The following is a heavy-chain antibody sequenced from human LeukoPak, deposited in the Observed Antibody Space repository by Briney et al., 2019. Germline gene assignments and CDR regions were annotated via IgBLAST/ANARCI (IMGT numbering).Heavy chain of an antibody. Sequence: GESLKISCKGSGYTFTSYWITWVRQMPVKGLEWMGRIDPSDSHASYSPSLQGHVTISADKSINTAYLQWSSLKASDTAMYYCARHDCSGGSCPLAYWGQGTLVTVPS. V-gene: IGHV5-10-1*01. J-gene: IGHJ4*02. CDR3: ARHDCSGGSCPLAY. CDR2: IDPSDSHA. D-gene: IGHD2-15*01. CDR1: GYTFTSYW.